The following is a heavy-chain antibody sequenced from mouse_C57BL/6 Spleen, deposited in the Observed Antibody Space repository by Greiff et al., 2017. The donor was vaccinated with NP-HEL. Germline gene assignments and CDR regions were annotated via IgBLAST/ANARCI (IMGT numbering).Heavy chain of an antibody. CDR2: ISYDGSN. D-gene: IGHD1-1*01. CDR1: GYSITSGYY. J-gene: IGHJ1*03. Sequence: DVKLQESGPGLVKPSQSLSLTCSVTGYSITSGYYWNWIRQFPGNKLEWMGYISYDGSNNYNPSLKNRISITRDTSKNQFFLKLNSVTTEDTATYYCARVEDYGSSYWYFDVWGTGTTVTVSS. CDR3: ARVEDYGSSYWYFDV. V-gene: IGHV3-6*01.